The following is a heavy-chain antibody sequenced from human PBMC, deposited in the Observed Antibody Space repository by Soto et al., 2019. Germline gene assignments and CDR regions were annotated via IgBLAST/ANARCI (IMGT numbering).Heavy chain of an antibody. CDR3: VREYYRSSAFDI. CDR2: ILYDGNEK. CDR1: GFTLSSYV. Sequence: GGSLRLSCAASGFTLSSYVMHWVRQAPGKGLEWVAIILYDGNEKYHADSVKGRFTISRDNSKNTLYLQMNSLRAEDTAVYYCVREYYRSSAFDIWGQGTMVTVSS. J-gene: IGHJ3*02. V-gene: IGHV3-30-3*01. D-gene: IGHD4-4*01.